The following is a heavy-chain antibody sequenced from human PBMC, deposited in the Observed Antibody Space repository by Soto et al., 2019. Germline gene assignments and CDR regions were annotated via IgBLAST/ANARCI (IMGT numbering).Heavy chain of an antibody. CDR1: GFTFSTYI. V-gene: IGHV3-48*01. Sequence: PGGSLTLSCAASGFTFSTYIMNWVRQAPGKGLEWVSSISSSSTIYYADSVKGRFTISRDNVQNSLYLQMHSLRAEDTAVYYCARDRYSYYDFWSGSLPYYYYGMDVWGQGTTVTVSS. D-gene: IGHD3-3*01. CDR2: ISSSSTI. J-gene: IGHJ6*02. CDR3: ARDRYSYYDFWSGSLPYYYYGMDV.